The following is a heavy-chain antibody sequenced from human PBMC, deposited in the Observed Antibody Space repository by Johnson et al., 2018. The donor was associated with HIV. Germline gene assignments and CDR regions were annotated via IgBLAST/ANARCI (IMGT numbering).Heavy chain of an antibody. D-gene: IGHD2-2*01. J-gene: IGHJ3*02. CDR1: GFTVSTNY. V-gene: IGHV3-30*03. CDR2: ITYDGSNK. Sequence: QVQLVESGGGLVHPGGSLRLSCAASGFTVSTNYMSWVRQAPCKGLEWVAVITYDGSNKYYADSEEGRFTITRDNSKNTLYVQMNSLRAEDTAVYYCARGIQPDAFDIWGQGTMVTVSS. CDR3: ARGIQPDAFDI.